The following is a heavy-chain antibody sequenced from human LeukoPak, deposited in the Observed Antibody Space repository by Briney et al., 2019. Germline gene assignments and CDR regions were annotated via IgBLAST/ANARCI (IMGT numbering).Heavy chain of an antibody. CDR1: GYTFTGYY. V-gene: IGHV1-2*02. CDR3: ARDSDWFGELAAFDY. CDR2: INPNSGGA. D-gene: IGHD3-10*01. Sequence: GASVKVSCKASGYTFTGYYMHWVRQAPGQGLEWMGWINPNSGGANYAQKLQGRVTMTTDTSTSTAYMELRSLRSDDTAVYYCARDSDWFGELAAFDYWGQGTLVTVSS. J-gene: IGHJ4*02.